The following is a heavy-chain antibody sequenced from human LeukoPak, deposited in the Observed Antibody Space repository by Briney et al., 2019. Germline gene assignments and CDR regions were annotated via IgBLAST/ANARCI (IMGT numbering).Heavy chain of an antibody. D-gene: IGHD3-9*01. Sequence: GASVKVSCKASGYTFTMYGITWVRQAPGQGLEWMGWISAYNDNTNYAQNLQDRVTMTTDASTRTVYMELRSLGSDDTAVYYCAKCPEEYDILTGYSYWGQGTLVTVSS. CDR1: GYTFTMYG. V-gene: IGHV1-18*01. CDR2: ISAYNDNT. CDR3: AKCPEEYDILTGYSY. J-gene: IGHJ4*02.